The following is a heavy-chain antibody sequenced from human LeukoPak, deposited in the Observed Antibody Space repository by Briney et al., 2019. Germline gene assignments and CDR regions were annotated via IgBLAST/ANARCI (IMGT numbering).Heavy chain of an antibody. D-gene: IGHD4-17*01. V-gene: IGHV1-18*01. CDR3: ARASTVTTIDY. J-gene: IGHJ4*02. CDR2: ISAYNGNT. Sequence: GASVKVSCKASGYTFTSYGISWVRQAPGQGLEWMGWISAYNGNTNYAQKLQGRVTMTRNTSISTAYMELSSLRSEDTAVYYCARASTVTTIDYWGQGTLVTVSS. CDR1: GYTFTSYG.